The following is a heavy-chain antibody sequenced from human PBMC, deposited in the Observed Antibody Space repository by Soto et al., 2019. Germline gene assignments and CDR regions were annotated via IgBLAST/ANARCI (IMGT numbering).Heavy chain of an antibody. V-gene: IGHV3-9*01. J-gene: IGHJ3*02. CDR1: GFTFDDYA. D-gene: IGHD4-17*01. Sequence: SLRLSCAASGFTFDDYAMHWVRQAPGKGLEWVSGISWNSGSIGYADSVKGRFTISRDNAKNSLYLQMNSLRAEDTALYYCAKDLEDYGDYVADAFDIWGQGTMVTVSS. CDR3: AKDLEDYGDYVADAFDI. CDR2: ISWNSGSI.